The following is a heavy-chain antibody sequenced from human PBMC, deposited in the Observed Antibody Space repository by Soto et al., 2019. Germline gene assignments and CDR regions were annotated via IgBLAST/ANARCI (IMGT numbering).Heavy chain of an antibody. V-gene: IGHV3-23*01. CDR3: AKDLLNSASVFNY. J-gene: IGHJ4*02. CDR1: GFSFRDYV. CDR2: LSAGEGDST. Sequence: GGSLRLSCAASGFSFRDYVMSWVRQAPGKGLESVSGLSAGEGDSTYYADSVRGRFTISRDNSRNTLYLQMNSLRVEETAVYYCAKDLLNSASVFNYWGQGSLVTVSS. D-gene: IGHD1-26*01.